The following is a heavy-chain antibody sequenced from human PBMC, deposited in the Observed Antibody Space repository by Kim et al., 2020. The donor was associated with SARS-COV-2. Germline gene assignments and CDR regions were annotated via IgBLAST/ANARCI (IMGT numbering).Heavy chain of an antibody. V-gene: IGHV4-4*06. CDR2: T. CDR3: ARETEYNWFDT. J-gene: IGHJ5*02. Sequence: TTYNPPLKRRVIMAADTSKNQFSLKRNPVTAADTAVYYCARETEYNWFDTWGQGTLVIVSS.